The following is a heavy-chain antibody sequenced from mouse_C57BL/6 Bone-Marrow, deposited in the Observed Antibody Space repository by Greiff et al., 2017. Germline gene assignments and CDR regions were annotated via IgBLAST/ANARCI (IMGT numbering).Heavy chain of an antibody. CDR1: GYTFTSYW. CDR3: ARGGYNGCCAY. D-gene: IGHD1-3*01. CDR2: VHPNSGST. Sequence: VQLQQPGAELVKPGASVKLSCKASGYTFTSYWMHWVKQRPGQGLEWIGMVHPNSGSTNYNEKFKSKATLTVDKASSTAYMQLSSLTAEDSAVDYCARGGYNGCCAYWGQGTLVTVSA. J-gene: IGHJ3*01. V-gene: IGHV1-64*01.